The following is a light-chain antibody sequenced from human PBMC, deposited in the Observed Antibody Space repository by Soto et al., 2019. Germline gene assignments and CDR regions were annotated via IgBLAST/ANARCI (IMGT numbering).Light chain of an antibody. V-gene: IGLV2-23*01. CDR1: SSDVGSYNL. CDR3: CSYAGSSTYVV. CDR2: EGS. Sequence: QSALTQPASVSGSPGQSITISCTGTSSDVGSYNLVSWYQLHPGKAPKLMIYEGSKRPSGVSNRFSGSKSGNTASLTISGLQDEDEADYYCCSYAGSSTYVVFGGGTKVTVL. J-gene: IGLJ2*01.